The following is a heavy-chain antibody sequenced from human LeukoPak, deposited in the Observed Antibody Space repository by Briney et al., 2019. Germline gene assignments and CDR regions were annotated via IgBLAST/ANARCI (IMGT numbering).Heavy chain of an antibody. Sequence: GGSLRLSCAASGFTFSSYAMHWVRQAPGKGLEWVAVISYDGSNKYYADSVKGRFTISRDNSKNTLYLQMNSLRAEDTAVYYCARETRSKSRDGYNVMFDYWGQGTLVTVSS. CDR2: ISYDGSNK. CDR1: GFTFSSYA. D-gene: IGHD5-24*01. CDR3: ARETRSKSRDGYNVMFDY. V-gene: IGHV3-30-3*01. J-gene: IGHJ4*02.